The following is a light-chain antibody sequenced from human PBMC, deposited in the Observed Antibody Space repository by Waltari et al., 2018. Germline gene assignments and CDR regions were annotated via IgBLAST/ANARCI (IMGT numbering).Light chain of an antibody. Sequence: DIQMTQSPSSLSASVGDRVTITCRASQTISGYLNWYQQKPGKAPKLLIYAASSLQSGVPPRFSGSGSGTDFTLTISSLQLEDFATYYCQQSYSTPRTFGQGTKVEIK. J-gene: IGKJ1*01. V-gene: IGKV1-39*01. CDR2: AAS. CDR1: QTISGY. CDR3: QQSYSTPRT.